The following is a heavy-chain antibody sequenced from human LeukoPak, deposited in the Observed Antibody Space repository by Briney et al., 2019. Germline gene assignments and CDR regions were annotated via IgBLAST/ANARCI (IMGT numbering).Heavy chain of an antibody. CDR1: GFTFDDYA. Sequence: GSLRLSCAASGFTFDDYAMHWVRQAPGKGLEWVSLISGDGGSTYYADSVKGRFTISRDNSKNSLYLQMNSLRTEDTALYYSATPDSRYFDWSLYWGQGTLVTVSS. CDR3: ATPDSRYFDWSLY. V-gene: IGHV3-43*02. J-gene: IGHJ4*02. D-gene: IGHD3-9*01. CDR2: ISGDGGST.